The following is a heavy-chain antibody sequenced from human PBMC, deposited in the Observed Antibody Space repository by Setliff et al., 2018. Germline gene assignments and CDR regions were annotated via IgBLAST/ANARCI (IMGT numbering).Heavy chain of an antibody. Sequence: TLSLTCTVSGGSISSGGYYWSWIRQHPGKGLEWIGYIYYSGSTYYNPSLKSRVTISVDTSKNQFSLKLSSVTAADTAVYYCAREGDSSGFDYWGQGTLVTVSS. D-gene: IGHD3-22*01. CDR1: GGSISSGGYY. CDR2: IYYSGST. CDR3: AREGDSSGFDY. J-gene: IGHJ4*02. V-gene: IGHV4-31*03.